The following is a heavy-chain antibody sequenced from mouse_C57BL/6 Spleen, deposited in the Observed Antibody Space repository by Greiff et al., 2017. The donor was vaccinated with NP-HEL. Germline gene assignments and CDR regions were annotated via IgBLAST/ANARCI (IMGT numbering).Heavy chain of an antibody. CDR1: GYTFTDYY. CDR2: IYPGSGNT. Sequence: QVQLKESGAELVRPGASVKLSCKASGYTFTDYYINWVKQRPGQGLEWIARIYPGSGNTYYNEKFKGKATLTAEKSSSTAYMQLSSLTSEDSAVYFCANGNYVFDYWGQGTTLTVSS. J-gene: IGHJ2*01. V-gene: IGHV1-76*01. D-gene: IGHD2-1*01. CDR3: ANGNYVFDY.